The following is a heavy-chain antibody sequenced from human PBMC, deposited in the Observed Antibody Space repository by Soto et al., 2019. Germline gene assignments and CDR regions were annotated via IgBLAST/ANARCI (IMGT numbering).Heavy chain of an antibody. J-gene: IGHJ5*02. V-gene: IGHV4-39*01. CDR3: ARGPGYCSGGSCDPNWFDP. CDR2: IYYSGST. Sequence: QLQLQESGPGLVKPSETLSLTCTVSGGSISSSSYYWGWIRQPPGKGLEWIGSIYYSGSTYYNPSLKSRVTISVDTSKNQFSLKLSSVTAADTAVYYCARGPGYCSGGSCDPNWFDPWGQGTLVTVSS. CDR1: GGSISSSSYY. D-gene: IGHD2-15*01.